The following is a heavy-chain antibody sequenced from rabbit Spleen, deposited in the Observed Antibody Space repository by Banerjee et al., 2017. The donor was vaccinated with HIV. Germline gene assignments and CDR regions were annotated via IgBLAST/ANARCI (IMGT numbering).Heavy chain of an antibody. CDR3: ARDTSTSFSSYGMDL. J-gene: IGHJ6*01. D-gene: IGHD1-1*01. Sequence: QEQLVESGGGLVQPEGSLKLSCTASGFSFSNKAVMCWVRQAPGKGPEWIACIDTDSSGFTYFASWAKGRFTISKASSTTVTLQMTSLTAADTATYFCARDTSTSFSSYGMDLWGPGTLVTV. V-gene: IGHV1S45*01. CDR2: IDTDSSGFT. CDR1: GFSFSNKAV.